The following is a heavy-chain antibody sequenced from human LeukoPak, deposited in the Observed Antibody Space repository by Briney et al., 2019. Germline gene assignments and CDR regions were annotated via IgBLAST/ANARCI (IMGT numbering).Heavy chain of an antibody. J-gene: IGHJ2*01. D-gene: IGHD2-15*01. CDR3: ARNALGYCSGANCYSSWYFDF. V-gene: IGHV3-23*01. Sequence: GGSLRLSCAASGFTFRNYAISWVRQSPGKGLEWDSGFSAGGTNTYYADSLKGQFTISRDNSKNTLYVQINSMRADDTAMYYCARNALGYCSGANCYSSWYFDFWGRGNLVTVSS. CDR2: FSAGGTNT. CDR1: GFTFRNYA.